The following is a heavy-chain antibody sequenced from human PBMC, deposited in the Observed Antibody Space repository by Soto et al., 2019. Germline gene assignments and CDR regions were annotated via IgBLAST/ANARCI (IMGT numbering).Heavy chain of an antibody. CDR3: ARDYDSSGSLDY. D-gene: IGHD3-22*01. CDR2: ISYDGSNK. CDR1: GFTFSSYA. V-gene: IGHV3-30-3*01. J-gene: IGHJ4*02. Sequence: XGSLRLSCAAAGFTFSSYAMHWVRQAPGKGLEWVAVISYDGSNKYYADSVKGRFTISRDNSKNTLYLQMNSLRAEDTAVYYCARDYDSSGSLDYWGQGTLVTVSS.